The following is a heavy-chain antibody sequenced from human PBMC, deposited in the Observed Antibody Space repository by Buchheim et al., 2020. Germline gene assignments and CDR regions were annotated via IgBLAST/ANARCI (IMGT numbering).Heavy chain of an antibody. V-gene: IGHV3-30-3*01. CDR2: ISYDGSNK. J-gene: IGHJ6*02. Sequence: QVQLVESGGGVVQPGRSLRLSCAASGFTFSSYAMHWVRQAPGKGLEWVAVISYDGSNKYYADSVKGRFTISRDNSKNTLYLQMNSLRGEDTAVYYCARPRYGSSSMGSHYYYGMDVWGQGTT. D-gene: IGHD6-6*01. CDR1: GFTFSSYA. CDR3: ARPRYGSSSMGSHYYYGMDV.